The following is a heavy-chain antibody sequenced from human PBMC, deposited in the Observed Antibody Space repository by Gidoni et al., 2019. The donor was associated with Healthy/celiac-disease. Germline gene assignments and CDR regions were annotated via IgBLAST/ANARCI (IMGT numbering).Heavy chain of an antibody. Sequence: QVQLVESGGGGVQPGRSLRLSCAASGFTFSSYAMHWVRQAPGKGLEWVAVISYDGSNKYYADSVKGRFTISRDNSKNTLYLQMNSLRAEDTAVYYCARDQLDSGWYVYWGQGTLVTVSS. J-gene: IGHJ4*02. D-gene: IGHD6-19*01. CDR2: ISYDGSNK. CDR3: ARDQLDSGWYVY. CDR1: GFTFSSYA. V-gene: IGHV3-30*04.